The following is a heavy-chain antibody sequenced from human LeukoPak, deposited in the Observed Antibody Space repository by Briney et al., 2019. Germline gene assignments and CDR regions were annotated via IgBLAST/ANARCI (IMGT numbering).Heavy chain of an antibody. D-gene: IGHD3-16*02. Sequence: SETLSLTCAVYGGSFSGYYWSWIRQPPGKGLEWIGEINHSGSTNYNPSLKSRVTMSVDTSKNQFSLKLISLTAADTAVYYCARIYPALFDNWGQGTLVTVSS. CDR3: ARIYPALFDN. CDR2: INHSGST. CDR1: GGSFSGYY. V-gene: IGHV4-34*01. J-gene: IGHJ4*02.